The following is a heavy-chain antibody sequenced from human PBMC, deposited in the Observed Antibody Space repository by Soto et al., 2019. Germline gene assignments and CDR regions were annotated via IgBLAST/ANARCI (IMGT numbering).Heavy chain of an antibody. CDR3: AMGGYLTYYYDSSGYFDAFDI. CDR2: INPNSGGT. Sequence: GASVKVSCKASGYTFTGYYMHWVRQAPGQGLEWMGWINPNSGGTNYAQKFQGWVTMTRDTSISTAYMELSRLRSDDTAVYYCAMGGYLTYYYDSSGYFDAFDIWGKGKMVTVSS. V-gene: IGHV1-2*04. J-gene: IGHJ3*02. CDR1: GYTFTGYY. D-gene: IGHD3-22*01.